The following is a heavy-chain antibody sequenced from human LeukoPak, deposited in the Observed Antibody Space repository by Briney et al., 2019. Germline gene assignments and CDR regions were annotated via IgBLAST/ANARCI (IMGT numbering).Heavy chain of an antibody. J-gene: IGHJ5*02. V-gene: IGHV1-8*01. Sequence: ASVKVSCKASGYTFTSYDINWVRQATGQGLEWMGWMNPNSGNTGYAQKFQGRVTMTRNTSISTAYMELSSLRSEDTAVYYCARDVDFWSGYFAYNWFDPWGQGTLVTVSS. CDR2: MNPNSGNT. CDR1: GYTFTSYD. D-gene: IGHD3-3*01. CDR3: ARDVDFWSGYFAYNWFDP.